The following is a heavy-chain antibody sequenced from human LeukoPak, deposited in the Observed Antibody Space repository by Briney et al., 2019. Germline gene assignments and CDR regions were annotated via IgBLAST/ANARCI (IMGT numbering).Heavy chain of an antibody. CDR1: GFTFSSFS. CDR2: IIVSGAT. CDR3: AKGSVGNTDFAS. Sequence: GGSLRLSCAASGFTFSSFSMTWVRQAPGKGLEWVSSIIVSGATYYADSVKDRFTISRDSFRGMLFLQMDSLRVEDTAVYFCAKGSVGNTDFASWGQGALVTVSS. J-gene: IGHJ4*02. V-gene: IGHV3-23*01.